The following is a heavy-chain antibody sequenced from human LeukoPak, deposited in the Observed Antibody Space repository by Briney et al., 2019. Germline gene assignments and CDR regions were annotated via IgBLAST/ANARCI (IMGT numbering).Heavy chain of an antibody. CDR3: AKAPVTTCRGAFCYPFDY. Sequence: GGSLRLSCAASGFTLSSYAMSWVRQAPGKGLEWVSAISDTGNTYHADSVKGRFTISRDSSKNTLFLQMNRLRPEDAAVHYCAKAPVTTCRGAFCYPFDYWGLGTLVTVSS. D-gene: IGHD2-15*01. CDR2: ISDTGNT. J-gene: IGHJ4*02. CDR1: GFTLSSYA. V-gene: IGHV3-23*01.